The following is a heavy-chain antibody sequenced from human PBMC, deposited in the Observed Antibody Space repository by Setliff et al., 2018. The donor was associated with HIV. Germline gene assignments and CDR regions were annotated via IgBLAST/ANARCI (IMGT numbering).Heavy chain of an antibody. CDR1: GASISSYY. CDR3: ARETYYYDNPQYYYYYMDV. Sequence: SETLSLTCTVSGASISSYYWNWIRQPPGKGLEWIGFIFASGDTKYNPSLQSRVSMSIDTSKNQFSLKLSSVTAADTAMYYCARETYYYDNPQYYYYYMDVWGKGTTVTVSS. CDR2: IFASGDT. J-gene: IGHJ6*03. V-gene: IGHV4-4*09. D-gene: IGHD3-22*01.